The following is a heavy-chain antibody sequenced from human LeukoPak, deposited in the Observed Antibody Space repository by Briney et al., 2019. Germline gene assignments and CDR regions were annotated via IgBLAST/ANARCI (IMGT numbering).Heavy chain of an antibody. D-gene: IGHD5-18*01. Sequence: SETLSLTCTVSGYSISSGYYWGWIRQPPGKGLEWIGSIYHSGSTYYNPSLKSRVTISVDTSKNQFSLKLSSVTAADTAVYYCARHSSAMADYWGQGTLVTVSS. J-gene: IGHJ4*02. CDR3: ARHSSAMADY. CDR2: IYHSGST. V-gene: IGHV4-38-2*02. CDR1: GYSISSGYY.